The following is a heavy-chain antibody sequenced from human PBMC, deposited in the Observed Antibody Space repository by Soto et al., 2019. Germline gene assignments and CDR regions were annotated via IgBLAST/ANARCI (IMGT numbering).Heavy chain of an antibody. CDR2: IAPGNGNT. V-gene: IGHV1-3*01. J-gene: IGHJ4*02. Sequence: VKVSCKASGYTFTDYAIHWVRQAPGQRLEWMGWIAPGNGNTKYSQNFQGRVTITRDTSATTAYMALSSLRSEDTAVYYCAKGSRMWTPDYWGQGTLVTVSS. CDR3: AKGSRMWTPDY. CDR1: GYTFTDYA. D-gene: IGHD2-21*01.